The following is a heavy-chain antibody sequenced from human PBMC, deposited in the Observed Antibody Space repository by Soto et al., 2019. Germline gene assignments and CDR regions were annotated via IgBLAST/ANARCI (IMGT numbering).Heavy chain of an antibody. Sequence: QVQLVQSGAEVKKPGASVKVSCKASGYTFTSYDINWVRQATGQGLEWMGWMNPNSGNTGYAQKFQGRVTMTRNTSRSTAYMELSSLRSEDTAVYYCAREHYDYIWGSYRHDFDYWGQGTLVTVSS. D-gene: IGHD3-16*02. CDR3: AREHYDYIWGSYRHDFDY. V-gene: IGHV1-8*01. CDR1: GYTFTSYD. CDR2: MNPNSGNT. J-gene: IGHJ4*02.